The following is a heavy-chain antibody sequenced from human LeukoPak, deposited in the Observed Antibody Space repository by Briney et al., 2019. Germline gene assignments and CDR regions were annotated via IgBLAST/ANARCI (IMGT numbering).Heavy chain of an antibody. CDR1: GFTFSSYG. CDR3: ARPPRYCSSTSCYAGAGDDAFDI. CDR2: ISSSSYI. V-gene: IGHV3-21*01. Sequence: GGSLRLSCAASGFTFSSYGMNWVRQAPGKGLEWVSSISSSSYIYYADSVKGRFTISRDNAKNSLYLQMNSLRAEDTAVYYCARPPRYCSSTSCYAGAGDDAFDIWGQGTMVTVSS. D-gene: IGHD2-2*01. J-gene: IGHJ3*02.